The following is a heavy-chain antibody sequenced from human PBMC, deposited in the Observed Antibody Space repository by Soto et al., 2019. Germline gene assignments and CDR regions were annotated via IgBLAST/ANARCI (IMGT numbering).Heavy chain of an antibody. CDR3: GRFRCGGDCYYDH. Sequence: SETLSLTCTVSGGSISGYYWSWIRQPPGKGLEWIGYIYYSGSTNYNPSLKSRVTISVDTSKNQFSLKLSSVTAADSAVYYCGRFRCGGDCYYDHWGQGTLVTVSS. D-gene: IGHD2-21*02. CDR1: GGSISGYY. J-gene: IGHJ4*02. V-gene: IGHV4-59*01. CDR2: IYYSGST.